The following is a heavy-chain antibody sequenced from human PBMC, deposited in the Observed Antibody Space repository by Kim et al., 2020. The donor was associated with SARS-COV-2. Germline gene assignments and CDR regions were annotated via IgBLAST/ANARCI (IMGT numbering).Heavy chain of an antibody. V-gene: IGHV3-53*01. CDR2: INSDGDT. CDR3: SRDIFSVNYFDY. CDR1: RFTISFNY. D-gene: IGHD3-3*02. Sequence: GGSLRLSCSASRFTISFNYMNWIRQAPGKGLEWVSSINSDGDTYYADYAKGRFTIFRDLNKTTVYLLITSMRAEDTAVYYCSRDIFSVNYFDYCGQGNLV. J-gene: IGHJ4*02.